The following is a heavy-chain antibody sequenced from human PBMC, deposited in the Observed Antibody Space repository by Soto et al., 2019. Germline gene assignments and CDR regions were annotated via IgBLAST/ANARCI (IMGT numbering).Heavy chain of an antibody. CDR3: ARWFGVVGLDY. D-gene: IGHD3-3*01. V-gene: IGHV4-59*08. J-gene: IGHJ4*02. Sequence: SETLSLTCTVSGGSISSYYWSWIRQPPGKGLEWIGYIYYSGSTNYNPSLKSRVTISVDTSKNQFSLKLSSVTAADTAVYYCARWFGVVGLDYWGQGTLVTVSS. CDR1: GGSISSYY. CDR2: IYYSGST.